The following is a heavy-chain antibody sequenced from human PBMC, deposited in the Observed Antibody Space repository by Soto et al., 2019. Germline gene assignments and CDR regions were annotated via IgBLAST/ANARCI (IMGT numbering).Heavy chain of an antibody. Sequence: QMQLVESGGGVVQPGRSLRLSCAASGFTFSDHGIHWVRQAPGKGLEWVADISYNGIDKWYEDSVKGRFTISRDNYRDTVYLQMDGLRPEGTAVDYCAGGEWRNGPDTRFDDWGQGTLVTVSS. CDR3: AGGEWRNGPDTRFDD. CDR1: GFTFSDHG. J-gene: IGHJ4*02. D-gene: IGHD3-10*01. V-gene: IGHV3-30*03. CDR2: ISYNGIDK.